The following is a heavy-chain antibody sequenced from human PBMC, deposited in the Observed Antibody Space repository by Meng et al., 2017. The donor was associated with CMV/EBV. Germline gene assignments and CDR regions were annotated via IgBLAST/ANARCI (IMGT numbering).Heavy chain of an antibody. J-gene: IGHJ4*02. CDR1: GFAVSGNY. CDR2: IYSGDST. D-gene: IGHD4-17*01. V-gene: IGHV3-53*01. CDR3: ARAYDYGDYDSCYFDY. Sequence: GESLKISCAASGFAVSGNYMSWVRQAPGKGLQWVSVIYSGDSTYYADSVKGRFTISRDNSKNTLYLQMNSLRAEDTVVYYCARAYDYGDYDSCYFDYWGQGTLVTVSS.